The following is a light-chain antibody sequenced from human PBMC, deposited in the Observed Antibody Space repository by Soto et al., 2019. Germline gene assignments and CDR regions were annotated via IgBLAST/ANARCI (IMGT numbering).Light chain of an antibody. Sequence: QSALTQPRSVSGSPGQSVTISCTGTSSDVGGYNSVSWYQQHPDKAPKLMIYDVSKRPSGVPDRFSGSKSGNTASLTISGLQAEDEADYYCCSFAGTYVFGTGTKLTVL. CDR3: CSFAGTYV. J-gene: IGLJ1*01. CDR2: DVS. CDR1: SSDVGGYNS. V-gene: IGLV2-11*01.